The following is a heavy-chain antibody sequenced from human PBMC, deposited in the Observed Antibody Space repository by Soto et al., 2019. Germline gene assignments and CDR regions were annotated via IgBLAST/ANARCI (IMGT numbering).Heavy chain of an antibody. CDR3: ARVGWVVTGVGSPELSDAFDI. J-gene: IGHJ3*02. D-gene: IGHD1-20*01. CDR2: ISSSGSTI. V-gene: IGHV3-11*01. CDR1: GFTFSDYY. Sequence: GGSLRLSCAASGFTFSDYYMSWIRQAPGKGLEWVSYISSSGSTIYYADSVKGRFTISRDNAKNSLYLQMNSLRAEDTAVYYCARVGWVVTGVGSPELSDAFDIWGQGTMVTVSS.